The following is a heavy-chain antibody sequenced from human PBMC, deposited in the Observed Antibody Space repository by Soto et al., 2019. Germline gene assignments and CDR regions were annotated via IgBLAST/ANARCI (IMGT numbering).Heavy chain of an antibody. CDR1: GFTFSSYG. V-gene: IGHV3-30*18. CDR2: ISYDGSNK. CDR3: AKESSITGTYDPYYYYGMDV. Sequence: QVQLVESGGGVVQPGRSLRLSCAASGFTFSSYGMHWVRQAPGKGLEWVAVISYDGSNKYYADSVKGRFTISRYNFKNTLYLQMNSLRADDTAVYYCAKESSITGTYDPYYYYGMDVWGQGTTVTVSS. J-gene: IGHJ6*02. D-gene: IGHD1-20*01.